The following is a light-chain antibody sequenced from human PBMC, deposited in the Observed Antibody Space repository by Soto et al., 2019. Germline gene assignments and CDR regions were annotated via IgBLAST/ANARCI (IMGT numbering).Light chain of an antibody. V-gene: IGKV3-11*01. J-gene: IGKJ4*01. CDR1: QSVSSY. Sequence: EIVLTQSPATLSLSTGERATLSCRARQSVSSYLAWYQQKPGQAPRLLIYDASNRATGIQARFSGGGSGTDFTLTISIQEPEDFAIYYCQQSSNWPLTFSGGTKVKIK. CDR2: DAS. CDR3: QQSSNWPLT.